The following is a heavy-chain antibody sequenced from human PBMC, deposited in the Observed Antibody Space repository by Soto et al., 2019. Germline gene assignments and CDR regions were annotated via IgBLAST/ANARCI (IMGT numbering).Heavy chain of an antibody. J-gene: IGHJ6*02. V-gene: IGHV1-46*01. CDR3: ARDLWPYLHDFWSGYSNYYYYGMDV. CDR2: INPSGGST. CDR1: GCPFTSYY. D-gene: IGHD3-3*01. Sequence: XSVKVSCKASGCPFTSYYMHWVRQAPGQGLEWMGIINPSGGSTSYAQKFQGRVTMTRDTSTSTVYMELSSLRSEDTAVYYCARDLWPYLHDFWSGYSNYYYYGMDVWAQGTTVTVSS.